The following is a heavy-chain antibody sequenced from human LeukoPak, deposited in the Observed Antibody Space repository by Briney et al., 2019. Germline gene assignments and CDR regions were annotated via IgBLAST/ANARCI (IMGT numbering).Heavy chain of an antibody. CDR3: AKGDQPLLYGGAFDC. V-gene: IGHV3-23*01. Sequence: SGGSLRLSCAASGFTFSSYGMSWVRQAPGKGLEWVSAISGSGGSTYYADSVKGRFTISRDNSKNTVYLQMSSLRPEDTAAYYCAKGDQPLLYGGAFDCWGQGNLVTVSS. D-gene: IGHD1-26*01. CDR2: ISGSGGST. CDR1: GFTFSSYG. J-gene: IGHJ4*02.